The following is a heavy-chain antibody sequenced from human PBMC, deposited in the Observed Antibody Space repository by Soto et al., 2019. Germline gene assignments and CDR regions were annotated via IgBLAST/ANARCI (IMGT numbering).Heavy chain of an antibody. D-gene: IGHD3-22*01. Sequence: GGSLRLSCAASGFTFSNYEMNWVRQAPGRGLEWVSYISISGSPVYYADSVKGRFTVSRANAENSLYLQMDSLRVEDTAVYYCARDATFYHSGGYPAHDHFDIWGQGTMVTVSS. CDR3: ARDATFYHSGGYPAHDHFDI. CDR1: GFTFSNYE. CDR2: ISISGSPV. V-gene: IGHV3-48*03. J-gene: IGHJ3*02.